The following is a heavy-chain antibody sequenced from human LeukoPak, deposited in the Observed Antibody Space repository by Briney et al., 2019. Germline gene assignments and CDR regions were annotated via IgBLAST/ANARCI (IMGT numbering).Heavy chain of an antibody. CDR3: ARQSDYYDSSGLDY. J-gene: IGHJ4*02. CDR1: GFTFSSYA. CDR2: ISYDGSNK. Sequence: GGSLRLSCAASGFTFSSYAMHWVRQAPGKGLEWVAVISYDGSNKYYADSVKGRFTISRDNSKNTLYLQMNSLRAEDTAVYYCARQSDYYDSSGLDYWGQGTLVTVSS. D-gene: IGHD3-22*01. V-gene: IGHV3-30*04.